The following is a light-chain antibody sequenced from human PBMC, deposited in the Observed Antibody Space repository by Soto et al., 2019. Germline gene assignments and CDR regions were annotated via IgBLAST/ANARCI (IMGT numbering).Light chain of an antibody. CDR1: SSNIGAGYD. CDR3: QSYDSSLSGVV. Sequence: QSLLTQPPPVSGAPGQRVTISCTGSSSNIGAGYDVHWYQQLPGTAPKLLIYGNSNRPSGVPDRFSGSKSGTSASLAITGLQAEDEADYYCQSYDSSLSGVVFGGGTKLTVL. V-gene: IGLV1-40*01. CDR2: GNS. J-gene: IGLJ2*01.